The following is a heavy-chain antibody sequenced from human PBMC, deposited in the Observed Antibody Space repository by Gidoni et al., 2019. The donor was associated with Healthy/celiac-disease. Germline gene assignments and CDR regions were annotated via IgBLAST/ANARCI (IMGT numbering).Heavy chain of an antibody. J-gene: IGHJ4*02. CDR3: AKDIGHGGNSQALYYFDY. Sequence: EVQLVESGGGLVQPGRSLRGSFAASGFTFDDYAMHWVRQAPGKGLEWVSGISWNSGSIGYADSVKGRFTISRDNAKNSLYLQMNSLRAEDTALYYCAKDIGHGGNSQALYYFDYWGQGTLVTVSS. CDR2: ISWNSGSI. D-gene: IGHD2-21*02. CDR1: GFTFDDYA. V-gene: IGHV3-9*01.